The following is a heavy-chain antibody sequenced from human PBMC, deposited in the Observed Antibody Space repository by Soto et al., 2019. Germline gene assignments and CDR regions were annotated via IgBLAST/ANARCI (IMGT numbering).Heavy chain of an antibody. D-gene: IGHD6-13*01. CDR2: VYNSGST. CDR1: GGSISSNY. J-gene: IGHJ4*02. CDR3: ARYRREAAAGYTLDY. V-gene: IGHV4-59*01. Sequence: SETLSLTCTVSGGSISSNYWTWIRQPPGKGLEWIGYVYNSGSTNYNPSLKSRVTISEDTSKSQFSLKVNSMTAADTAVYYCARYRREAAAGYTLDYWGQGILVTV.